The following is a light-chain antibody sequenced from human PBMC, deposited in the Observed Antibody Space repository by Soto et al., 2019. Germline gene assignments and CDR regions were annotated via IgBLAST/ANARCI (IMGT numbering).Light chain of an antibody. CDR1: RRVTIP. CDR3: QQYNDCPRT. Sequence: TLPCRASRRVTIPLAWYQHKPRQAPRLLTSGAPNEATGIPARCSGSGARTEITLTTSSLHYEDFAVHSCQQYNDCPRTFGQGTQVEIK. CDR2: GAP. V-gene: IGKV3-15*01. J-gene: IGKJ1*01.